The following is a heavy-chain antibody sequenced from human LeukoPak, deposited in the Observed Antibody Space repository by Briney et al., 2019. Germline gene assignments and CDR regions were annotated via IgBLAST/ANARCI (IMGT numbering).Heavy chain of an antibody. CDR3: ARDERGVGATFLDY. V-gene: IGHV3-30-3*01. Sequence: GGSLRLSCSGSGFTFSSYAMHWVRQAPGKGLEWVAVISYDGSNKYYADSVEGRFTISRDNSKNTLYLQMNSLRAEDTAVYYCARDERGVGATFLDYWGQGTLVTVSS. D-gene: IGHD1-26*01. CDR2: ISYDGSNK. J-gene: IGHJ4*02. CDR1: GFTFSSYA.